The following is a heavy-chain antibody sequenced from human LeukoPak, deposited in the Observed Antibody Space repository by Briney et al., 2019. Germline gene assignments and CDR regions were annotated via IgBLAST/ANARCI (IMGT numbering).Heavy chain of an antibody. CDR1: GGSISSGDYY. CDR2: IYYSGST. Sequence: PSQTLSLTCTVSGGSISSGDYYWSWIRQPPGKGLEWIGYIYYSGSTYYNPSLKSRVTISVDTSKNQFSLKLSSVTAADTAVYYCARARWTSSGYDYWGQGTLVTVSS. CDR3: ARARWTSSGYDY. V-gene: IGHV4-30-4*01. D-gene: IGHD3-22*01. J-gene: IGHJ4*02.